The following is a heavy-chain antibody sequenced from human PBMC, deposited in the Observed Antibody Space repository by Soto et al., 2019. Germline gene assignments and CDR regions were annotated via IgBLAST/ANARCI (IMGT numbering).Heavy chain of an antibody. D-gene: IGHD2-15*01. Sequence: QVQLQESGPGLVKPSQTLSLTCTVSGDSISRGGYYYNWIRHLPGKGLEWIGYNYHTGSTNYNPSLKRRVNISVDTSKNQLSLELRSVTAADTAVYYCVSDGAGGYGLGWFDPWGQGTLVTVSS. CDR1: GDSISRGGYY. V-gene: IGHV4-31*03. CDR3: VSDGAGGYGLGWFDP. J-gene: IGHJ5*01. CDR2: NYHTGST.